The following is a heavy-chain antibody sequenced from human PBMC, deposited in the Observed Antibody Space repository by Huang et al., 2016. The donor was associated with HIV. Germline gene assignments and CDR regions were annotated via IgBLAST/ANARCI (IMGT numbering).Heavy chain of an antibody. CDR3: ARWEAAADNNWFDP. CDR1: GGTFSSCG. D-gene: IGHD6-13*01. CDR2: ILPIFGTP. Sequence: QVQLVQSGAEVKKTGSSVKVSCWASGGTFSSCGISWVRQAPGHGLGGMGGILPIFGTPKDAERFQGRVTITADESTITAYMELSSLRSEDTAVYYCARWEAAADNNWFDPWGQGTLVTVSS. V-gene: IGHV1-69*01. J-gene: IGHJ5*02.